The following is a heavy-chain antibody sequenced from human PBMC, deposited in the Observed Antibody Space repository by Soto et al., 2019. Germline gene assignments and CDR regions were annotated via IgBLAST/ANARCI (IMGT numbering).Heavy chain of an antibody. J-gene: IGHJ6*02. CDR2: IYYSGRT. CDR1: SGDVCCFRSP. D-gene: IGHD2-2*01. Sequence: CSGDVCCFRSPGTWKRQPPGNGLEWIGYIYYSGRTNYNPSLKSRVTISLDTSNNQFSMRLSSVKAADTAGYYCARKLCSPTRCKAHGMDCWAQRTSAT. V-gene: IGHV4-61*01. CDR3: ARKLCSPTRCKAHGMDC.